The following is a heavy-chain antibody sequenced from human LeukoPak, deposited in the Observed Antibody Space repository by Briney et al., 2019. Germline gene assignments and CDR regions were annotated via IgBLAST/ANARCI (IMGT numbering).Heavy chain of an antibody. CDR2: TYYRSKWYN. CDR1: GDSVSSNNGA. CDR3: ARDVGTTGWHTFDY. J-gene: IGHJ4*02. Sequence: SQALSLTCAISGDSVSSNNGAWNWIRQSPSRGLEWLGRTYYRSKWYNDYAESLISRITISPVTSKNQFSLQLYSVTPEDTAVYYCARDVGTTGWHTFDYWGQGTLVTVSS. D-gene: IGHD3-9*01. V-gene: IGHV6-1*01.